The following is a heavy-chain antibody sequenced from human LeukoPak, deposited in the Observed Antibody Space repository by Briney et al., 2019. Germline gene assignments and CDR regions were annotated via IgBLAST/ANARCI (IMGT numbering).Heavy chain of an antibody. V-gene: IGHV1-18*01. D-gene: IGHD6-6*01. J-gene: IGHJ4*02. CDR3: ARYPFASGIAAHIVVMGNDY. Sequence: SVTVSCTASGYTFTSYRISWVRQAPGQGHDWMGWNRAYNGNTNYVQKLQGRVTITTDTSPSTPYMELRSLISDDTAVYYCARYPFASGIAAHIVVMGNDYWGQGTLVTVSS. CDR2: NRAYNGNT. CDR1: GYTFTSYR.